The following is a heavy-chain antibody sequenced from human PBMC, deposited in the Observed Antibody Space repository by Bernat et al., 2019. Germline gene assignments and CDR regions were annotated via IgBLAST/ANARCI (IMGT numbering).Heavy chain of an antibody. Sequence: QLQLQESGPGLVKPSETLSLTCTVSGGSISSSNYYWGWIRQPPGKGLEWIGSIYYSGDTYYNPSLKSRVTISVDTSKNQFSLKLTSVTAADTVVYYCARPITGILPAPFDYWGQGALVTVSS. CDR1: GGSISSSNYY. CDR2: IYYSGDT. J-gene: IGHJ4*02. CDR3: ARPITGILPAPFDY. D-gene: IGHD1-20*01. V-gene: IGHV4-39*01.